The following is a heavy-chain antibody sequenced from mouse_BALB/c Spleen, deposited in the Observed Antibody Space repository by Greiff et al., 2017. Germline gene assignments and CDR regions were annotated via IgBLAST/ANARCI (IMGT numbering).Heavy chain of an antibody. CDR1: GFTFSDYY. D-gene: IGHD2-3*01. J-gene: IGHJ3*01. CDR2: ISDGGSYT. V-gene: IGHV5-4*02. Sequence: EVKVVESGGGLVKPGGSLKLSCAASGFTFSDYYMYWVRQTPEKRLEWVATISDGGSYTYYPDSVKGRFTISRDNAKNNLYLQMSSLKSEDTAMYYCARGVYDGYLFAYWGQGTLVTVSA. CDR3: ARGVYDGYLFAY.